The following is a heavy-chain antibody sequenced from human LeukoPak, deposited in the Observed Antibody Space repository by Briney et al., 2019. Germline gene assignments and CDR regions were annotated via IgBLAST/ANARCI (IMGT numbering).Heavy chain of an antibody. J-gene: IGHJ4*02. CDR1: GGSISSGSYY. V-gene: IGHV4-61*10. CDR3: ARVHWVGGSQEVDY. Sequence: SQTLSLTCTVSGGSISSGSYYWSWIRQPAGKGLEWIGYIYYSGSTNYNPSLKSRVTISVDTSKNQFSLKLSSVTAADTAVYYCARVHWVGGSQEVDYWGQGTLVTVSS. D-gene: IGHD1-26*01. CDR2: IYYSGST.